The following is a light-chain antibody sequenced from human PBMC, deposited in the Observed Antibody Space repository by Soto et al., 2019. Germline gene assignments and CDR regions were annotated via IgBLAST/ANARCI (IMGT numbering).Light chain of an antibody. J-gene: IGLJ1*01. Sequence: QSALTQPASVSGSPGQSIAISCIGTSSDIGSYNYVSWYQQHPATAPKLMIYDISNRPSGVSDRFSGSKSGNTASLTISGLQAEDEADYYCKSFTTSSNYVFGTGTKLTVL. V-gene: IGLV2-14*01. CDR3: KSFTTSSNYV. CDR2: DIS. CDR1: SSDIGSYNY.